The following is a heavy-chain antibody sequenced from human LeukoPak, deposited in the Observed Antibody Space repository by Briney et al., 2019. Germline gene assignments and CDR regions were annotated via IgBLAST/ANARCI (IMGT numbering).Heavy chain of an antibody. J-gene: IGHJ3*02. Sequence: GGSLRLSCAASGFTFGIFDMHWVRQAPGKGLEWVAAISHDGNNKHYGDAVKGRFTISRDTSKTTLFLQLNSLRAEDTGVYYCARDRSWDAFDIWGQGTMVIVSS. V-gene: IGHV3-33*05. CDR3: ARDRSWDAFDI. CDR2: ISHDGNNK. CDR1: GFTFGIFD.